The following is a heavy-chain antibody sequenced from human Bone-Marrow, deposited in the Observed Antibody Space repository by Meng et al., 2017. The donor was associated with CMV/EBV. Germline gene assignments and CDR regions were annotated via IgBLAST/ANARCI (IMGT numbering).Heavy chain of an antibody. Sequence: ASVKVSCKTSGYIFTSYGINWVRQAPGQGLEWMGWISAYNGNTNYAQKLQGRVTMTTDTSTSTAYMEVRSLRSDDTAVYYCSRGREYQLLSFDYWAQGTLVTVSS. J-gene: IGHJ4*02. V-gene: IGHV1-18*01. CDR2: ISAYNGNT. CDR3: SRGREYQLLSFDY. D-gene: IGHD2-2*01. CDR1: GYIFTSYG.